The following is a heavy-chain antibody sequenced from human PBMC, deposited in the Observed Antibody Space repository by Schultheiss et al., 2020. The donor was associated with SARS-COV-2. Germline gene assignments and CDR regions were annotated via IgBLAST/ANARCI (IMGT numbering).Heavy chain of an antibody. CDR1: GYTFTSYY. CDR3: ARATDHWIQSQSVSVDLAY. D-gene: IGHD5-18*01. V-gene: IGHV1-69*01. Sequence: KISCKASGYTFTSYYMHWVRQAPGQGLEWMGGIIPIFGTANYAQKFQGRVTITADESTSTAYMELSSLRAEDTAMFYCARATDHWIQSQSVSVDLAYWGQGTLVTVSS. CDR2: IIPIFGTA. J-gene: IGHJ4*02.